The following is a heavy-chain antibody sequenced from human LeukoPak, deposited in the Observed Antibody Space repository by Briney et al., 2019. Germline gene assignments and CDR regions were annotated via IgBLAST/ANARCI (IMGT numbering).Heavy chain of an antibody. CDR1: GYTFTGYY. D-gene: IGHD6-6*01. CDR2: INPNSGGT. Sequence: ASVKVSCKASGYTFTGYYMHWVRQAPGQGLEGMGWINPNSGGTNYAQKFQGRVTMTRDTYISTAYMELSRLRSDDTAVYYCVGAARPNYYYGMDVWGQGTTVTVSS. V-gene: IGHV1-2*02. J-gene: IGHJ6*02. CDR3: VGAARPNYYYGMDV.